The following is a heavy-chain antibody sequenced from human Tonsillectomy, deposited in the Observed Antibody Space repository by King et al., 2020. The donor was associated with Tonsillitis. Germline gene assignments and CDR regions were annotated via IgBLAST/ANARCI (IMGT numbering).Heavy chain of an antibody. V-gene: IGHV2-70*01. Sequence: TLKESGPALVKPTQTLTLTCTFSGFSLSTSGMCVSWIRQPPGQALEWLALIDWDDDKYYSTSLKTRLTISKDTSKNQVVLTMTNRDPLDTATYYCARIQIAAAGLGFDPWGQGTLVTVSS. CDR2: IDWDDDK. J-gene: IGHJ5*02. D-gene: IGHD6-13*01. CDR1: GFSLSTSGMC. CDR3: ARIQIAAAGLGFDP.